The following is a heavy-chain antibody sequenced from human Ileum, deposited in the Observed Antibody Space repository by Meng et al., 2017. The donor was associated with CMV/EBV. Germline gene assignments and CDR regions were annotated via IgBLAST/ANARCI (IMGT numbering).Heavy chain of an antibody. CDR3: AHRRDYRGNWDGGDFDY. Sequence: QITLKESGPTLVKPTQTLTLTCTFSGFSLTSSPVGVGWIRQPPGKALEGLAFIYWDDDKRYNPSLKSRLTITKNTSKNQVVLTLANVDPVDTATYYCAHRRDYRGNWDGGDFDYWGPGTLVTVSS. J-gene: IGHJ4*02. V-gene: IGHV2-5*02. CDR1: GFSLTSSPVG. CDR2: IYWDDDK. D-gene: IGHD7-27*01.